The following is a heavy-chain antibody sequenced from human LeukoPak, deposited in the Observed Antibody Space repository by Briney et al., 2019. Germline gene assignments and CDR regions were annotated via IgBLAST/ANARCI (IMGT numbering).Heavy chain of an antibody. D-gene: IGHD6-13*01. CDR1: GGTFSSYA. Sequence: GASVKVSCKASGGTFSSYAISWVRQAPGQGLEWMGRIIPIFGTANYAQKFQGRVTITTDESTSTAYMELSSLRSEDTAVYYCAISHMAAADYWGQGTLVTVSS. CDR2: IIPIFGTA. V-gene: IGHV1-69*05. CDR3: AISHMAAADY. J-gene: IGHJ4*02.